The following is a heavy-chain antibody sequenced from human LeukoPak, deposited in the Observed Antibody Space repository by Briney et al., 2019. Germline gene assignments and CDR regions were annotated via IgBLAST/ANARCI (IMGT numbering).Heavy chain of an antibody. CDR1: GFTFSSYW. V-gene: IGHV3-74*01. J-gene: IGHJ4*02. CDR3: ARLGFVGGWGPFGY. D-gene: IGHD6-19*01. CDR2: INSDGSTT. Sequence: GGSLRLSCAASGFTFSSYWMHWVRQAPGKGLVWVSRINSDGSTTSYADSVKGRFTISRDNAKNTLYLQMNSLRAEDTAVYYCARLGFVGGWGPFGYWGQGTLVTVSS.